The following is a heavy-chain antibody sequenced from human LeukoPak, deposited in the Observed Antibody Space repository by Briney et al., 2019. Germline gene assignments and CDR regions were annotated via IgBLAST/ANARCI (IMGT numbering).Heavy chain of an antibody. CDR2: ISSSSSYI. CDR1: RFTFSSYS. J-gene: IGHJ4*02. CDR3: ARDYDY. V-gene: IGHV3-21*01. Sequence: GGSLRLSCAASRFTFSSYSMNWLRQAPGKGLESVSSISSSSSYIYYADSVKGRFTISRDNAKNSLYLQMNSLRAEDTAVYYCARDYDYWGQGTLVTVSS.